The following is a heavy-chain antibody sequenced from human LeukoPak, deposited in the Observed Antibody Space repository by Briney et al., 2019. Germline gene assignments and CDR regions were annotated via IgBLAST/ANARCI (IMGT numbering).Heavy chain of an antibody. V-gene: IGHV3-23*01. CDR3: AKDRKGGSSWFTFDY. J-gene: IGHJ4*02. CDR2: ISGSGGST. Sequence: GGSLRLSCAASGFTFSSYAMSWVRQAPGKGREGVSAISGSGGSTYYADSVKGRFTISRDNSKNTLYLQMNSLRAEDTAVYYCAKDRKGGSSWFTFDYWGQGTLVTVSS. CDR1: GFTFSSYA. D-gene: IGHD6-13*01.